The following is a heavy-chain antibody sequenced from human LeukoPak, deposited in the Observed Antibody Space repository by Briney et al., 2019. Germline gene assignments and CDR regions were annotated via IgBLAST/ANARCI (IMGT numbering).Heavy chain of an antibody. CDR2: ISSSSSNT. V-gene: IGHV3-21*04. Sequence: GGSLRLSCAASGFTFSSYTMNWVRQAPGKGLEWVSSISSSSSNTHYADSLKGRFTISRDNAKNSVYLQMNSLRAEATAAFYCARDPGGGYSYGPDYYFDYWGQGTLVTVSS. D-gene: IGHD5-18*01. CDR1: GFTFSSYT. CDR3: ARDPGGGYSYGPDYYFDY. J-gene: IGHJ4*02.